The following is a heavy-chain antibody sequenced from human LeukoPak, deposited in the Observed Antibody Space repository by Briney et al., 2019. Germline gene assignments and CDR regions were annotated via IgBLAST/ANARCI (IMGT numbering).Heavy chain of an antibody. CDR1: GYTFTSYD. CDR3: ATASYYYDSSGYYY. J-gene: IGHJ4*02. CDR2: MNPNSGNT. V-gene: IGHV1-8*03. D-gene: IGHD3-22*01. Sequence: GASVKVSCKASGYTFTSYDINWVRQATGQGLEWMGWMNPNSGNTAYAQKFQGRVTITRNTSISTAYMELSSLRSEDTAVYYCATASYYYDSSGYYYWGQGTLVTVSS.